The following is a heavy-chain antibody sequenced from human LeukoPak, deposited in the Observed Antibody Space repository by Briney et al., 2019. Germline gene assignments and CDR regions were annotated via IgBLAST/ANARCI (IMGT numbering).Heavy chain of an antibody. D-gene: IGHD2-2*02. J-gene: IGHJ4*02. Sequence: SLRLSCAASGFTFSDYPMSWIRQAPGKGLEWVSYISNRCYTKYYADSVKGRFTISRDNAKNSLYLQMNTLRAEDTAVYYCARGGLYYFEYWGQGTLVTVSS. CDR3: ARGGLYYFEY. CDR1: GFTFSDYP. CDR2: ISNRCYTK. V-gene: IGHV3-11*01.